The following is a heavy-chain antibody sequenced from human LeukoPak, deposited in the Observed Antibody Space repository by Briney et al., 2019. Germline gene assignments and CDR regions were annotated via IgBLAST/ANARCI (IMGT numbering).Heavy chain of an antibody. Sequence: GGSLRLSCAASGFTFSDYYMSWVRQAPGKGLEWVSAISGSGGSTYYADSVKGRFTISRDNSKSTLFLQVISLRAGDTAVYYCSKSGLNRFDYWGQGTLVTVSS. J-gene: IGHJ4*02. CDR1: GFTFSDYY. V-gene: IGHV3-23*01. CDR3: SKSGLNRFDY. CDR2: ISGSGGST. D-gene: IGHD2-15*01.